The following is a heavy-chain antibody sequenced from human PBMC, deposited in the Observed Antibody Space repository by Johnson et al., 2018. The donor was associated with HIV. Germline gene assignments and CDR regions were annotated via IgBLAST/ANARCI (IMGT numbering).Heavy chain of an antibody. D-gene: IGHD5-18*01. V-gene: IGHV3-30*19. CDR2: ISYDGSYK. Sequence: QLVESGGGVVQPGKSLRLSCAASGFTFSYYGMHWVRQAPGKGLEWLSVISYDGSYKYYADSVKGLFTISRDNSKNTLYLQMNSLRAEDTAVYYCARIRPVSYGYRGAFDFWGQGTMVTVSS. CDR1: GFTFSYYG. CDR3: ARIRPVSYGYRGAFDF. J-gene: IGHJ3*01.